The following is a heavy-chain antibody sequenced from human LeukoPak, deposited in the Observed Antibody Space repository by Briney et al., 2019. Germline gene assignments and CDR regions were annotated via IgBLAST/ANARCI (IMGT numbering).Heavy chain of an antibody. CDR2: ISAENGNT. CDR3: ARAGATVTTNFDN. CDR1: GCNFGIYG. J-gene: IGHJ4*02. D-gene: IGHD4-17*01. V-gene: IGHV1-18*01. Sequence: APVKVSCKASGCNFGIYGITWVRQAPGQGLEWMGWISAENGNTNYAQKFQGRVTVTADTSTSTAYLDLRSLRSDDTAVYYCARAGATVTTNFDNWGQGTLVTVSS.